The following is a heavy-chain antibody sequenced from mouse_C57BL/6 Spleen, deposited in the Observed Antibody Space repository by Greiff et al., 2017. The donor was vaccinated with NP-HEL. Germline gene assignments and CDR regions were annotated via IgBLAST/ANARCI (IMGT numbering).Heavy chain of an antibody. CDR3: ARRIYYYGSSYGWYAMDY. CDR2: FHPYNDDT. D-gene: IGHD1-1*01. CDR1: GYTFTTYP. V-gene: IGHV1-47*01. J-gene: IGHJ4*01. Sequence: QVQLQQSGAELVKPGASVKMSCKASGYTFTTYPIEWMKQNHGKSLEWIGNFHPYNDDTKYNEKFKGKATLTVEKSSSTVYLELSRLTSDDSAVYYCARRIYYYGSSYGWYAMDYWGQGTSVTVSS.